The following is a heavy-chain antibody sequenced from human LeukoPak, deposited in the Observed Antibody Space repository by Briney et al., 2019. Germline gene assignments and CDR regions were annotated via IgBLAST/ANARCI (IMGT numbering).Heavy chain of an antibody. J-gene: IGHJ4*02. D-gene: IGHD4-17*01. CDR2: IRSKAYGGTT. CDR3: TRGTTRTTDFDY. Sequence: GGSLRLSCTTSGFNFGDYAMTWFRQAPGKGLEWVSFIRSKAYGGTTEYAASVRGRFTISRDDSKSIAYLQMNSLKTEDTAVYHCTRGTTRTTDFDYWGQGTLVTVSS. CDR1: GFNFGDYA. V-gene: IGHV3-49*03.